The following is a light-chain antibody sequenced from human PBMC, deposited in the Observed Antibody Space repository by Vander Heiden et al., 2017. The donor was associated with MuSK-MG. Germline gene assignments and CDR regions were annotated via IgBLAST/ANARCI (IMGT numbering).Light chain of an antibody. CDR2: SAS. J-gene: IGKJ4*01. V-gene: IGKV1-9*01. CDR3: QQCDGYPLA. CDR1: QGISSK. Sequence: DIQLTQSPSFLSASVGDRVTITCRASQGISSKLAWYQQKAGKAPKLLISSASTLQSGVPSRFSGSGSGTEFPLTISSLQPEDFATYYCQQCDGYPLAFGGGTKVELK.